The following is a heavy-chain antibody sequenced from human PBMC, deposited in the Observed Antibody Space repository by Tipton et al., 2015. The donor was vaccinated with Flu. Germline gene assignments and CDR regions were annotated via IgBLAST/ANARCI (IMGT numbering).Heavy chain of an antibody. CDR2: IYPDDSDT. V-gene: IGHV5-51*01. D-gene: IGHD2-2*02. Sequence: QLVQSGAEVKKPGESLKISREGSGNTFISYWLAWVRQMPGKGLEWMGLIYPDDSDTRYSPSFQGQVTISADKSINTVYLQWSSLKASDTAIYYCARQDCSTSTCYIDYWGQGTLVTVSS. CDR3: ARQDCSTSTCYIDY. J-gene: IGHJ4*02. CDR1: GNTFISYW.